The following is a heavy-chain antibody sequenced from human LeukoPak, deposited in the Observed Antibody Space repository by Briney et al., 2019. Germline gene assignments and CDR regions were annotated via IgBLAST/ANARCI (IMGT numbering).Heavy chain of an antibody. CDR3: PIPVVAATFDAFDI. J-gene: IGHJ3*02. CDR1: GFTFSSYA. Sequence: GGSLRLSCAASGFTFSSYAMSWVRQAPGKGLERVSAISGSGGSTYYADSVKARFTISRDNSKNTLYLQMNSLRAEDTAVYYCPIPVVAATFDAFDIWGQGTMVTVSS. CDR2: ISGSGGST. V-gene: IGHV3-23*01. D-gene: IGHD2-15*01.